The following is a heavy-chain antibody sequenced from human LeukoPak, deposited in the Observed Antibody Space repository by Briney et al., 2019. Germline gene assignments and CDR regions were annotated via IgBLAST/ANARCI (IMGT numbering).Heavy chain of an antibody. CDR3: ARHNFSPETAMVTSFDY. D-gene: IGHD5-18*01. Sequence: PSETLSLTCTVSGGTISSYYWSWIRHPPGKGLEWIGDIYYSGSTNYNPSLKSRVTISVDTSKNQFSLKLSSVTAADTAVYYCARHNFSPETAMVTSFDYWGQGTLVTVSS. V-gene: IGHV4-59*08. J-gene: IGHJ4*02. CDR1: GGTISSYY. CDR2: IYYSGST.